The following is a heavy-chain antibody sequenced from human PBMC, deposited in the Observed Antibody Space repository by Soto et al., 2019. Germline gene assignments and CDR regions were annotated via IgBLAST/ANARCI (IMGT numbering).Heavy chain of an antibody. V-gene: IGHV1-18*01. CDR1: GDTFTNFG. J-gene: IGHJ5*02. D-gene: IGHD3-10*01. CDR2: IATYNSNR. CDR3: ATVLRGVVNWFDP. Sequence: HLVQSGPEVKKPGASITVSCKTSGDTFTNFGLSWVRQAPGQGLEWMGWIATYNSNRNYAQKFQGRLTLTTDTSTRNAYMELKSLRYDDTAVYYCATVLRGVVNWFDPWGQGTLVTVSS.